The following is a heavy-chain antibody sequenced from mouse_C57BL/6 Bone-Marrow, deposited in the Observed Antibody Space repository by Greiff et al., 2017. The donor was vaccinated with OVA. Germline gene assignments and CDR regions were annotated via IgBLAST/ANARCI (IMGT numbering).Heavy chain of an antibody. CDR3: ARRDYYGSSWFAY. D-gene: IGHD1-1*01. Sequence: QVTLKESGPGILQSSQTLSLTCSFSGFSLSTSGMGVSWIRQPSGKGLEWLAHTYWDDAKRYNPSLKRRLTISKDTSRNQVFLKITSVDTADTATYYCARRDYYGSSWFAYWGQGTLVTVSA. J-gene: IGHJ3*01. CDR1: GFSLSTSGMG. V-gene: IGHV8-12*01. CDR2: TYWDDAK.